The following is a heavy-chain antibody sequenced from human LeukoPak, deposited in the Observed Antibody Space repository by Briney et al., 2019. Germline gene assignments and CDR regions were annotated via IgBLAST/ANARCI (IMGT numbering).Heavy chain of an antibody. Sequence: GGSLRLSCAASGFTFSSYGMHWVRQAPGKGLEWVAVIWYDGSNKYYADSVKGRFTISRDNSKNTLYLQLNSLRAEDTAVYYCARDRANWAIDDWGQGTQVTVSS. J-gene: IGHJ4*02. D-gene: IGHD3-16*01. CDR3: ARDRANWAIDD. CDR2: IWYDGSNK. CDR1: GFTFSSYG. V-gene: IGHV3-33*01.